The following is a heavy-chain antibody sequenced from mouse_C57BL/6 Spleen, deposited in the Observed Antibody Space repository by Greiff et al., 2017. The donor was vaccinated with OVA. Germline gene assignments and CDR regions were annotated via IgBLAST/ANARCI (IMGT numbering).Heavy chain of an antibody. D-gene: IGHD2-3*01. J-gene: IGHJ2*01. CDR1: GYTFTDYE. V-gene: IGHV1-15*01. CDR3: TRGVSIYDGYYSYFDY. Sequence: VQLQQSGAELVRPGASVTLSCKASGYTFTDYEMHWVKQTPVHGLEWIGAIDPETGGTAYNQKFKGKAILTADKSSSTAYMELRSLTSEDSAVYYCTRGVSIYDGYYSYFDYWGQGTTLTVSS. CDR2: IDPETGGT.